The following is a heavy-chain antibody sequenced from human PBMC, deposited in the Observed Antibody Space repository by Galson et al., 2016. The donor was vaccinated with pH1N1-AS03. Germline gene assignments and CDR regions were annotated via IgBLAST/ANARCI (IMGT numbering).Heavy chain of an antibody. V-gene: IGHV4-4*01. CDR1: GGSMTSPDW. D-gene: IGHD3-16*02. CDR3: ASAGYHTPGYHY. J-gene: IGHJ4*02. Sequence: LSLTCAVSGGSMTSPDWWTWVRQPPGKGLEWIGEVHYSGTASYNPSLNSRVTMSIDKSNNQFSLNLGSVTAADTAVYFCASAGYHTPGYHYWGQGALVTVSS. CDR2: VHYSGTA.